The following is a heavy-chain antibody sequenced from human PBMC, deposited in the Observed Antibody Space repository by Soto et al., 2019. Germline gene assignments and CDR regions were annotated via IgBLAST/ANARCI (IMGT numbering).Heavy chain of an antibody. CDR2: IYYSGST. J-gene: IGHJ4*02. CDR1: GGSISSSSYY. CDR3: ARPLLSGYYFGYDY. D-gene: IGHD3-9*01. V-gene: IGHV4-39*01. Sequence: QLQLQESGPGLVKPSETLSLTCTVSGGSISSSSYYWGWIRQPPGKGLEWIGSIYYSGSTYYNPSLRSRVTISVDTSKNQFSLKLSSVTAADTAVYYCARPLLSGYYFGYDYWGQGTLVTVSS.